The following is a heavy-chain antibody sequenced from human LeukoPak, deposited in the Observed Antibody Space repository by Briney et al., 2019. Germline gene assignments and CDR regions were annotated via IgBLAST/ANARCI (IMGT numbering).Heavy chain of an antibody. V-gene: IGHV4-34*01. Sequence: SETLSLTCAVYGGPFSGYYWSWIRQPPGKGLEWIGEINHSGSTNYNPSLKSRVTISVDTSKNQFSLKLSSVTAADTAVYYCTREGYDILTGYYIVDWGQGALVTVSS. J-gene: IGHJ4*02. CDR1: GGPFSGYY. CDR3: TREGYDILTGYYIVD. D-gene: IGHD3-9*01. CDR2: INHSGST.